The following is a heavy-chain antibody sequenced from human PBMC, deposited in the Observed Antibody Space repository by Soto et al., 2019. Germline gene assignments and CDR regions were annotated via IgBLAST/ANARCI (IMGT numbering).Heavy chain of an antibody. Sequence: QVQLQQWGAGLLKPSETLSLTCAVYGGSFSGYYWSWIRQPPGKGLEWIGEINPSGSTNYTPSLTSRAPMSGDTPKNQFSLKLTAVTAADRAVYYCARGRDGGAANWGQGTLVTVSS. CDR1: GGSFSGYY. J-gene: IGHJ4*02. CDR3: ARGRDGGAAN. V-gene: IGHV4-34*01. CDR2: INPSGST. D-gene: IGHD4-17*01.